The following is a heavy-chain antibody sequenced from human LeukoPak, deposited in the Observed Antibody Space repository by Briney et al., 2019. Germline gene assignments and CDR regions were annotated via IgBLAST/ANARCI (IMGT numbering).Heavy chain of an antibody. D-gene: IGHD2-2*01. CDR2: ISGSGGST. CDR1: GFTFSRFA. CDR3: AKGRYIYCSSTSCPRDAFDI. J-gene: IGHJ3*02. V-gene: IGHV3-23*01. Sequence: GGSLRLSCAASGFTFSRFATHWVRQAPGKGLEWVSGISGSGGSTYYAASVKGRSTISRDNSKNTLYLQMDSLRAEDTAVYYCAKGRYIYCSSTSCPRDAFDIWGQGTMVTVSS.